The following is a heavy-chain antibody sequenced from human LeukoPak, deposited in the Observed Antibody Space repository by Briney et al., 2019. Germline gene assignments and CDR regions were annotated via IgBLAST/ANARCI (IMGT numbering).Heavy chain of an antibody. CDR2: MNPNSGST. CDR1: GYTFTSYD. J-gene: IGHJ5*02. Sequence: ASVKVSCKASGYTFTSYDINWVRQATGQGLEWMGWMNPNSGSTGYAQKFQGRVTMTRNTSISTAYMELSSLRSEDTAVYYCAREGHLWFGRDWFDPWGQGTLVTVSS. D-gene: IGHD3-10*01. V-gene: IGHV1-8*01. CDR3: AREGHLWFGRDWFDP.